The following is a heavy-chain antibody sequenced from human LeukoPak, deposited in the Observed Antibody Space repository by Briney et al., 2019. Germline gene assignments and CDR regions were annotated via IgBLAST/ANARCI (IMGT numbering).Heavy chain of an antibody. CDR1: GFTFSSYG. CDR3: AKDSSSGSSGSFRDY. J-gene: IGHJ4*02. V-gene: IGHV3-30*02. Sequence: PGGSLRLSCAASGFTFSSYGMHWVRQAPGKGLEWVAFIRYDGSNKYYADSVKGRFTISRDNSKNTLYLQMNSLRAEDTAVYYCAKDSSSGSSGSFRDYWGQGTLVTVSS. CDR2: IRYDGSNK. D-gene: IGHD3-22*01.